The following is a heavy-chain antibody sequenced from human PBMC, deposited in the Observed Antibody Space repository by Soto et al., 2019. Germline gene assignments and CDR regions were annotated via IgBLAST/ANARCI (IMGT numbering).Heavy chain of an antibody. Sequence: XSVKVSYNASGYTFTSYYMHLVRHAPGQGLEWMGIINPSSGGTTYAQKFQGRVTMTRDTSTTTVYMELSSPRSEDTAVYYCARAPLEWFPFDYWGQGTLVTVSS. D-gene: IGHD3-3*01. CDR1: GYTFTSYY. CDR3: ARAPLEWFPFDY. CDR2: INPSSGGT. J-gene: IGHJ4*02. V-gene: IGHV1-46*01.